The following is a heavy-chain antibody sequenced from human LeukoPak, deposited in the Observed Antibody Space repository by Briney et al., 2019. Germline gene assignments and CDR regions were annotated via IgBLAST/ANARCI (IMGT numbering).Heavy chain of an antibody. Sequence: GGSLRLSCAASGFNFNNFAMSWVRQAPGKGLEWLSAMTGPADTTYYAESVKGRFTISRDYSKSMVFLQMNSLRVEDTAIYYWAKGAEIDHWGQGTLVTVSS. CDR2: MTGPADTT. CDR3: AKGAEIDH. V-gene: IGHV3-23*01. CDR1: GFNFNNFA. J-gene: IGHJ4*02.